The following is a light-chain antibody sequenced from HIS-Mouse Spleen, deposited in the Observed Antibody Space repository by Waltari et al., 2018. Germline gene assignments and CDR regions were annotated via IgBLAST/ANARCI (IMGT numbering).Light chain of an antibody. J-gene: IGLJ2*01. V-gene: IGLV3-10*01. CDR3: YSTDSSGNHRV. Sequence: SYELTQPPSVSVSPGQTARLTCSGAAWLKKYAYWYQQKSGQAPVLVIYEDSKRPSGIPERFSGSSSGTMATLTISGAQVEDEADYYCYSTDSSGNHRVFGGGTKLTVL. CDR2: EDS. CDR1: AWLKKY.